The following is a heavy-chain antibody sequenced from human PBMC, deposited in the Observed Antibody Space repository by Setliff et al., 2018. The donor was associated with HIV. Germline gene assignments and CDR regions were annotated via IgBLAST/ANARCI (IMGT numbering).Heavy chain of an antibody. Sequence: SETLSLTCTVSGGSISGSNYYWGWIRQPPGKGLEWVGSIYYSGSTHYSPSLKSRVTISVDTSKNQFSLTLTSVTAADTAVYYCARQQHSSDLKIWNYWGQGTLVTVSS. D-gene: IGHD6-19*01. V-gene: IGHV4-39*01. CDR3: ARQQHSSDLKIWNY. J-gene: IGHJ4*02. CDR1: GGSISGSNYY. CDR2: IYYSGST.